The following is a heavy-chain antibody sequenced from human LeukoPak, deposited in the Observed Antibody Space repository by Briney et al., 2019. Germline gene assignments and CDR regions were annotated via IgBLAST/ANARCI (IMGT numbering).Heavy chain of an antibody. CDR2: IKQDGSEK. V-gene: IGHV3-7*01. D-gene: IGHD2/OR15-2a*01. Sequence: GGSLRLSCAASGFTFSSYWMSWVRQAPGKGLEWVANIKQDGSEKYYVDSVKGRFTIARDNGKYSVFLQLNSLRVEDTAVYYCARTPTAARWQEYYYYMDVWGKGTTVTTSS. J-gene: IGHJ6*03. CDR3: ARTPTAARWQEYYYYMDV. CDR1: GFTFSSYW.